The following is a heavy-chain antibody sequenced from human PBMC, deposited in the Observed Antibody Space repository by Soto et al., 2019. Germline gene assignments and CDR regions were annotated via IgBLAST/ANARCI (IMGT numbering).Heavy chain of an antibody. V-gene: IGHV1-69*01. CDR3: ARWDYQDGSGGNTPQLYFDY. D-gene: IGHD2-15*01. CDR1: GDTFSNYA. CDR2: IIPIFGIT. Sequence: QVQLVQSGAEVKKPGSSVKVSCQASGDTFSNYAISWVRQAPGKGLEWMGGIIPIFGITNYAQNFKGRVTISADESTSTAYMELSSLRPDDTAVYYCARWDYQDGSGGNTPQLYFDYWGQGTLVTVSS. J-gene: IGHJ4*02.